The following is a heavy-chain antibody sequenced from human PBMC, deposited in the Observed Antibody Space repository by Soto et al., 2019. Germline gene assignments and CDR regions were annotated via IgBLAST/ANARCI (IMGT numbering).Heavy chain of an antibody. CDR1: GFNFGSYA. Sequence: PGGSLRLSCAGTGFNFGSYAMSWVRQAPGKGLEWVSAISGSGGSTYYADSVKGRFTISRDNSKNTLYLQMNSLRAEDTAVYYCAGIKLLLPKYYYYGMDVWGQGTTVTVSS. CDR3: AGIKLLLPKYYYYGMDV. CDR2: ISGSGGST. D-gene: IGHD2-15*01. J-gene: IGHJ6*02. V-gene: IGHV3-23*01.